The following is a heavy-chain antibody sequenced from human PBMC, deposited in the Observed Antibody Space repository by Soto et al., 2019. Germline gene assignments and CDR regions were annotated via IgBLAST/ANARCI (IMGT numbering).Heavy chain of an antibody. V-gene: IGHV3-23*01. CDR1: GLTFSSYP. D-gene: IGHD4-4*01. CDR2: ISGTSDMK. Sequence: GTLRLSCVVSGLTFSSYPMNWVRQAPGKGLEWVSAISGTSDMKYYASSVTGRFTISRDNSKNTLYLQVSSLRVEDTAIYYCAKYRWGATTVTSINWGRGTLVTVSS. J-gene: IGHJ1*01. CDR3: AKYRWGATTVTSIN.